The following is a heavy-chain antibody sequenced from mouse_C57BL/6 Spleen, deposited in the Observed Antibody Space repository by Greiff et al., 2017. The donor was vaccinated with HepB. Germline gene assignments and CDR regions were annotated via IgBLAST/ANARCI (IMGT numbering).Heavy chain of an antibody. J-gene: IGHJ3*01. Sequence: QVQLKESGPELVKPGASVKISCKASGYAFSSSWMNWVKQRPGKGLEWIGRIYPGDGDTNYNGKFKGKATLTADKSSSTAYMQLSSLTSEDSAVYFCARSTMVTEGPWFAYWGQGTLVTVSA. CDR2: IYPGDGDT. D-gene: IGHD2-2*01. V-gene: IGHV1-82*01. CDR3: ARSTMVTEGPWFAY. CDR1: GYAFSSSW.